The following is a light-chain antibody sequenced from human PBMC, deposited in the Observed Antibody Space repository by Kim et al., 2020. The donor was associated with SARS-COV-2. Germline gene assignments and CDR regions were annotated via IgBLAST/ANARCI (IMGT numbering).Light chain of an antibody. CDR1: QSISNT. Sequence: EIVMTQSPATLSVSPGERVTLSCRASQSISNTLAWYQQKPGQAPRLLIYGASTRATGIPARFSGSGSGTEFTLNISSLQSEDFAVYYCQQYYNWPPVTFGGGTKVEIK. CDR3: QQYYNWPPVT. V-gene: IGKV3-15*01. CDR2: GAS. J-gene: IGKJ4*01.